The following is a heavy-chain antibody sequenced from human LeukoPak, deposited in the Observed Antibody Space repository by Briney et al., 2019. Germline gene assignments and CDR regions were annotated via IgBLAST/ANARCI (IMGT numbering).Heavy chain of an antibody. V-gene: IGHV3-53*01. Sequence: GGSLRLSCAASGFTVSSNYMSWVRQAPGKGLEWVSVIYSGGSTYYADSVKGRFTISRDNSKNTLYLQMNSLRADDTAVYYCAKSAVTTIINWFDPWGQGTLVTVSS. CDR2: IYSGGST. J-gene: IGHJ5*02. D-gene: IGHD4-17*01. CDR1: GFTVSSNY. CDR3: AKSAVTTIINWFDP.